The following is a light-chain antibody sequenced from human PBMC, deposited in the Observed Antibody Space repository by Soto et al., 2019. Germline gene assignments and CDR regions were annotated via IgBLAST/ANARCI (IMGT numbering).Light chain of an antibody. CDR2: RVS. J-gene: IGKJ1*01. CDR3: MQGTSWPWT. V-gene: IGKV2-30*01. CDR1: QSLVKTDGITY. Sequence: DVVMSQSPLSLPVTLGQPASISCRSSQSLVKTDGITYLNWFHQRPGQSPRRLINRVSRRDSGVPDRFRGSGSGTDFTLKISRVEAEDVGVYYCMQGTSWPWTFGQGTKVEIK.